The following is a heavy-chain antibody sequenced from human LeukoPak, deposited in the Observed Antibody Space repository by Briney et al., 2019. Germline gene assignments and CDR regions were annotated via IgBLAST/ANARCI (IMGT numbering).Heavy chain of an antibody. J-gene: IGHJ3*02. Sequence: PSETLSLTCTASGGSVSSGSYYWSWLRQPPGKGLVWIGFIYYSGSSYENSSLNRLVTTRVDTSKNQFSLKLNSVTAADTAVYYCAREWEEGVGVPEVDAFDIWGQGTMVTVSS. V-gene: IGHV4-61*01. CDR3: AREWEEGVGVPEVDAFDI. CDR2: IYYSGSS. CDR1: GGSVSSGSYY. D-gene: IGHD1-26*01.